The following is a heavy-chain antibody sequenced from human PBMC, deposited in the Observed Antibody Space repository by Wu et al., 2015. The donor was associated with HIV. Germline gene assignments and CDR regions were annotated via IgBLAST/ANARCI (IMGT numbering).Heavy chain of an antibody. J-gene: IGHJ4*02. CDR2: IIPIFGTA. Sequence: QVQLVQSGAEVKKPGSSVKVSCKASGGTFSSYAISWVRQAPGQGLEWMGGIIPIFGTANYAQKFQGRVTITTDESTSTAYMELSSLRSEDTAVYYCARARYYYDSSGPEQLSGFDYWGQGTLVTVSS. CDR3: ARARYYYDSSGPEQLSGFDY. D-gene: IGHD3-22*01. CDR1: GGTFSSYA. V-gene: IGHV1-69*05.